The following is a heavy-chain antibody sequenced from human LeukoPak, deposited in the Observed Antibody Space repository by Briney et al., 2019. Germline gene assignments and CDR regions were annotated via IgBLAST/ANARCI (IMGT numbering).Heavy chain of an antibody. CDR2: IRGSGGST. J-gene: IGHJ4*02. Sequence: TGGSLRLSCAASGFPFSNNVMTWVRQAPGRGLDWLAAIRGSGGSTYYADSVKGRFTISRDNSKNMLYLQMNSLRDEDTAVYYCAKTFPYGTTWYGFCDYWGQGELGTVSS. D-gene: IGHD3-3*01. CDR3: AKTFPYGTTWYGFCDY. CDR1: GFPFSNNV. V-gene: IGHV3-23*01.